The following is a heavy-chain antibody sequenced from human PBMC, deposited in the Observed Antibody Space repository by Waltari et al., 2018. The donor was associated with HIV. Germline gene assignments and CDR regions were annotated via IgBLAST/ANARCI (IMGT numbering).Heavy chain of an antibody. V-gene: IGHV4-4*02. CDR2: IYHGGTT. D-gene: IGHD2-21*02. CDR3: ARRGHIVVVTTFPTPFDY. Sequence: QVQLQESGPGLVKPSGTLSLTCAVYGDSITSPNWWSGVRQPPGKGLEWIGEIYHGGTTDYNPSLRGRVSISMDKSNNRFALKLTSVTAADTAVYYCARRGHIVVVTTFPTPFDYWGQGNLVTVSS. J-gene: IGHJ4*02. CDR1: GDSITSPNW.